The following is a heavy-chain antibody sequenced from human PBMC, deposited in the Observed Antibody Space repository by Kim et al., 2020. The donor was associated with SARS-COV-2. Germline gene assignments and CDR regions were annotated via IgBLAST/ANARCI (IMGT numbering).Heavy chain of an antibody. CDR3: AIWAASLKSGYDSGYFDL. D-gene: IGHD5-12*01. CDR1: GYSFTSYW. CDR2: IDPSDSYT. Sequence: GESLKISCKGSGYSFTSYWISWVRQMPGKGLEWMGRIDPSDSYTNYSPSFQGHVTISADKSISTAYLQWSSLKASDTAMYYCAIWAASLKSGYDSGYFDLWGRGTLVTVSS. J-gene: IGHJ2*01. V-gene: IGHV5-10-1*01.